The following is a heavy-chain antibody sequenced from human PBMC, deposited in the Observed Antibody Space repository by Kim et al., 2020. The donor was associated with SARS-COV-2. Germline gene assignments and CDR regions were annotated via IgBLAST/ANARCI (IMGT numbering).Heavy chain of an antibody. CDR3: ARHFRVGRTEYYDSSGPGAYNWFDP. J-gene: IGHJ5*02. V-gene: IGHV4-39*01. Sequence: SETLSLTCTVSGGSISSSSYYWGWIRQPPGKGLEWIGSIYYSGSTYYNPSLKSRVTISVDTSKNQFSLKLSSVTAADTAVYYCARHFRVGRTEYYDSSGPGAYNWFDPWGQGTLVTVSS. D-gene: IGHD3-22*01. CDR1: GGSISSSSYY. CDR2: IYYSGST.